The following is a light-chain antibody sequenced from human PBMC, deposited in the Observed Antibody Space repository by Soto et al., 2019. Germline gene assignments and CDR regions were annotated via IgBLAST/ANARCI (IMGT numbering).Light chain of an antibody. CDR3: QQYKNWPPIT. V-gene: IGKV3-15*01. CDR2: GAS. J-gene: IGKJ5*01. Sequence: EIVLTQSPVTRSLSPAESSNLFCRARQSVSNNIAWYQQKPGQAPRLLIYGASTRATAIPARFSGSGSGTEFTLTISGLQSEDSAVYFCQQYKNWPPITFGQGTRLEIK. CDR1: QSVSNN.